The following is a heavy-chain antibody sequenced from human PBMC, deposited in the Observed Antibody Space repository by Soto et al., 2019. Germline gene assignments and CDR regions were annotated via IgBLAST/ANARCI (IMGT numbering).Heavy chain of an antibody. J-gene: IGHJ5*02. V-gene: IGHV4-4*02. D-gene: IGHD3-10*01. CDR1: SGSISSNNW. CDR2: IYHSGTT. CDR3: ARADVRIRWFDP. Sequence: QVQLQESGPGLVKPSGTLSLTCAVSSGSISSNNWWSWVRQPPGKGLEWIGEIYHSGTTNYNPSPXSRXTISVDKSKNQLSLKLSSVTAADTAVYYCARADVRIRWFDPWGQGTLVTVSS.